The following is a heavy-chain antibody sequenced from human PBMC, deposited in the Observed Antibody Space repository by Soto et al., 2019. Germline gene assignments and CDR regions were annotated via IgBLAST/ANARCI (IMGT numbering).Heavy chain of an antibody. V-gene: IGHV3-30*03. CDR1: GFTFSSFG. D-gene: IGHD3-10*01. J-gene: IGHJ4*02. CDR3: TSGSGSYYLFDY. CDR2: ISYDGSNK. Sequence: GGSLRLSCAASGFTFSSFGMHWVRQAPGKGLERVAVISYDGSNKYDADSVKGRFTISRDNSKSTLYLQMNSLKTEDTAVYYCTSGSGSYYLFDYWGQGTLVTVSS.